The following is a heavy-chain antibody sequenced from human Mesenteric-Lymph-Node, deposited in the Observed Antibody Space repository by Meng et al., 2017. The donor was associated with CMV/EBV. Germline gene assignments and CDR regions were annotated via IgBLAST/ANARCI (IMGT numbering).Heavy chain of an antibody. CDR1: GYTFSDYF. CDR3: ARVGYSYATRASYYFDY. J-gene: IGHJ4*02. V-gene: IGHV1-2*02. Sequence: ASVKVSCKTSGYTFSDYFMHWVRQAPGQGLEWMAWINPKSGATNYAQKFQGRVTMTRDTSISTAYMELSRLRSDDTAVYYCARVGYSYATRASYYFDYWGQGTLVTVSS. CDR2: INPKSGAT. D-gene: IGHD5-18*01.